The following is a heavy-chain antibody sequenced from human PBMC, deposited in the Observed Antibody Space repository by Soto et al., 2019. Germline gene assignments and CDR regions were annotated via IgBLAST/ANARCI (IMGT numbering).Heavy chain of an antibody. CDR1: GFTFSNAW. Sequence: GGSLRLSCAASGFTFSNAWMSWVRQAPGKGLEWVGRIKSKTDGRTTDYAAPVKGRFTISRDDSKNTLYLQMNSLKTEDTAVYYCTSRMITFGGVIVTPFDYWGQGTLVTVSS. CDR3: TSRMITFGGVIVTPFDY. CDR2: IKSKTDGRTT. V-gene: IGHV3-15*01. D-gene: IGHD3-16*02. J-gene: IGHJ4*02.